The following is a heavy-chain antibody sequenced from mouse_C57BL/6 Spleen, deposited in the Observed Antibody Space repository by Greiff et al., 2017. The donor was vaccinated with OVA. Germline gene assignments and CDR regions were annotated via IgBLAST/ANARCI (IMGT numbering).Heavy chain of an antibody. CDR1: GFTFSSYA. Sequence: EVKLVESGEGLVKPGGSLKLSCAASGFTFSSYAMSWVRQTPEKRLEWVAYISSGGDYIYYADTVKGRSTISRDNARNTPYVQMSSLTSEDAAMYCCTRATTGSYFDYWGQGTTLTVSS. J-gene: IGHJ2*01. D-gene: IGHD2-12*01. CDR2: ISSGGDYI. CDR3: TRATTGSYFDY. V-gene: IGHV5-9-1*02.